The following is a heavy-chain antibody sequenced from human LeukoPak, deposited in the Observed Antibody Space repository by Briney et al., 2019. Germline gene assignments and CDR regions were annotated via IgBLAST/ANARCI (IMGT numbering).Heavy chain of an antibody. CDR1: GGSFSGYH. V-gene: IGHV4-34*01. CDR2: INHSGST. Sequence: SETLSLTCAVYGGSFSGYHWSWIRQPPGKGLEWIGEINHSGSTNYNPSLKSRVTISVDTSKNQFSLKLSSVTAADTAVYYCARSVVLMVYAMDYWGQGTLVTVSS. J-gene: IGHJ4*02. CDR3: ARSVVLMVYAMDY. D-gene: IGHD2-8*01.